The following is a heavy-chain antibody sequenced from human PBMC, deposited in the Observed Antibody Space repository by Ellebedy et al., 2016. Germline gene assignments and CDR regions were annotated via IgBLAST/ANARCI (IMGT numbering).Heavy chain of an antibody. CDR3: VRQWDANLYYYYYIDV. Sequence: SETLSLXXTVSGGAITISNYYWGWVRQLPGRGLEWIGSVYYTGRAYYSPSFQSRVALSIDTSKHQFSLKVSSVTDADTGVYFCVRQWDANLYYYYYIDVWGRGTTVTVS. CDR1: GGAITISNYY. CDR2: VYYTGRA. D-gene: IGHD1-26*01. V-gene: IGHV4-39*01. J-gene: IGHJ6*03.